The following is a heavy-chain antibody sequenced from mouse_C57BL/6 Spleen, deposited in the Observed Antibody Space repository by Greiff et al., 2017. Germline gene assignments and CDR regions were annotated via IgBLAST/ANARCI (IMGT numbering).Heavy chain of an antibody. V-gene: IGHV1-20*01. D-gene: IGHD1-1*01. Sequence: FQLQQSGPELVKPGDSVKISCKASGYSFTGYFMNWVMQSHGKSLEWIGRINPYNGDTFYNQKFKGKATLTVDKSSSTAHMELRSLTSEDSAVYYCARSDYYGSSVYAMDYWGQGTSVTVSS. CDR3: ARSDYYGSSVYAMDY. J-gene: IGHJ4*01. CDR2: INPYNGDT. CDR1: GYSFTGYF.